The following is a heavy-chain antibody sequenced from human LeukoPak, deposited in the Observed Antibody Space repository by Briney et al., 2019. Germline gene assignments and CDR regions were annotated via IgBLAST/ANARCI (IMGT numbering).Heavy chain of an antibody. J-gene: IGHJ5*02. CDR3: ARVGPDSGYVSWSDP. CDR1: GCSISSYY. Sequence: SETLSLTCTVSGCSISSYYWSWIRQPPGKGLEWIGYIYYSGSTNYNPSLKSRVTISVDTSKNQFSLKLSSVTAADTAVYYCARVGPDSGYVSWSDPWGQGTLVTVSS. D-gene: IGHD3-22*01. V-gene: IGHV4-59*01. CDR2: IYYSGST.